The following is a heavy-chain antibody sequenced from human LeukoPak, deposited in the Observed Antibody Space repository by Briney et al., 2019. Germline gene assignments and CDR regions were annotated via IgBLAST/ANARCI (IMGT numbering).Heavy chain of an antibody. J-gene: IGHJ6*02. CDR2: INHSGST. V-gene: IGHV4-34*01. Sequence: PSETLSLTFGVYGGSFSGYYWSWIPQPPGKGLEWIGEINHSGSTNYNPSLKSRVTISVDTSKNQFSLKLSSVTAADTAVYYCARGVLLWGAYYGMDVWGQGTTVTVSS. D-gene: IGHD3-10*01. CDR1: GGSFSGYY. CDR3: ARGVLLWGAYYGMDV.